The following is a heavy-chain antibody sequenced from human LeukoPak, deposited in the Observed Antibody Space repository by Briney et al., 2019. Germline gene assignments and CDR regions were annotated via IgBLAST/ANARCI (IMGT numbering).Heavy chain of an antibody. J-gene: IGHJ4*02. CDR3: ARQGGSPPLI. V-gene: IGHV4-39*01. CDR1: GGSISSSSYY. D-gene: IGHD1-26*01. Sequence: PSETLSLTCTVSGGSISSSSYYWGWIRQPPGKGLEWIGSIYYSGSTYYNPSLKSRVTISVDTSKNQFSLKLSSVTAADTAVYHCARQGGSPPLIWGQGTLVTVSS. CDR2: IYYSGST.